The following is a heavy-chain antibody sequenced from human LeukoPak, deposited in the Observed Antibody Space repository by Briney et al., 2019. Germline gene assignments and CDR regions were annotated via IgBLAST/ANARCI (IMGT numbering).Heavy chain of an antibody. CDR2: INHSGST. Sequence: SETLSLTCAVYGGSFSGYYWSWIRQPPGKGLEWIGEINHSGSTNYNPSLKSRVTISVDTSKNQFSLKLSSVTAADTAVYYCARHNSGTYYVKYWGQGTLVTVSS. D-gene: IGHD1-26*01. CDR1: GGSFSGYY. J-gene: IGHJ4*02. V-gene: IGHV4-34*01. CDR3: ARHNSGTYYVKY.